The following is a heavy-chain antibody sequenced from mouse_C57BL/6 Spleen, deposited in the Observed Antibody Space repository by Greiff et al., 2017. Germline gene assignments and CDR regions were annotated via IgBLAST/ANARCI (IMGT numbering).Heavy chain of an antibody. CDR2: IYPGDGDT. CDR3: ARMDYGSSSFAY. CDR1: GYAFSSSW. J-gene: IGHJ3*01. Sequence: QVQLKESGPELVKPGASVKISCKASGYAFSSSWMNWVKQRPGKGLEWIGRIYPGDGDTNYNGKFKGKATLTADKSSSTAYMQLSSLTSEDSAVYFCARMDYGSSSFAYWGQGTLVTVSA. D-gene: IGHD1-1*01. V-gene: IGHV1-82*01.